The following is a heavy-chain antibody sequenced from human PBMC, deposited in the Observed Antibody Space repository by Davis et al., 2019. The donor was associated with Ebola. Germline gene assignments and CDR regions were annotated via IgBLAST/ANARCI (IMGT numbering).Heavy chain of an antibody. J-gene: IGHJ4*02. D-gene: IGHD2-15*01. CDR3: ARFVGYCRASTCFRGFAY. Sequence: GESLKISCKGSGYIFTDYWIGWVRQTPGQDLEWMGIVYAGDSDTRYGPSFQGRVTISVDKSINTAYVEWTSPQASDSGTYFCARFVGYCRASTCFRGFAYWGQGTQVTVSS. CDR1: GYIFTDYW. V-gene: IGHV5-51*01. CDR2: VYAGDSDT.